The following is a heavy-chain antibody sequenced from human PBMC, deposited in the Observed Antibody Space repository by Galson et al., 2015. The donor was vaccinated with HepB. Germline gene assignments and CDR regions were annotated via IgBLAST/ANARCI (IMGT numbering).Heavy chain of an antibody. Sequence: SCAASGFTFSSYAMHWVRQAPGKGLEYVSAISSNGGSTYYADSVKGRFTISRDNSKNTLYLQMSSLRAEDTAVYYCVKGGRLRFLEWLLLEFGEKIDYWGQGTLVTVSS. D-gene: IGHD3-3*01. CDR1: GFTFSSYA. CDR3: VKGGRLRFLEWLLLEFGEKIDY. V-gene: IGHV3-64D*06. CDR2: ISSNGGST. J-gene: IGHJ4*02.